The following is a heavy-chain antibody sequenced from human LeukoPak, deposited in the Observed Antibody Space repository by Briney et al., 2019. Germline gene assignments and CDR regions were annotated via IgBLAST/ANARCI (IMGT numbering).Heavy chain of an antibody. D-gene: IGHD3-10*01. CDR2: ISGSGDST. V-gene: IGHV3-23*01. Sequence: GGSLRLSCAASGLTFSSYGMNWVRQAPGKGLEWVSAISGSGDSTYHADSVRGRFTISRDNSKNTLYLQMKSLSAEDTAVYYCAKVTGSGSYLADAFDIWGHGTVVTVSS. CDR1: GLTFSSYG. J-gene: IGHJ3*02. CDR3: AKVTGSGSYLADAFDI.